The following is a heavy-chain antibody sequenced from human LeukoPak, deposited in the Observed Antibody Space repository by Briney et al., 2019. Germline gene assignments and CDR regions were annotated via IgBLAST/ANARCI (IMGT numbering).Heavy chain of an antibody. CDR2: TYYRSKWYN. D-gene: IGHD6-19*01. J-gene: IGHJ6*03. V-gene: IGHV6-1*01. CDR3: AREVRQWLVPYYYYMDV. CDR1: GDSVSSNSAA. Sequence: SQTLSLTCAISGDSVSSNSAAWNWIRQSPSRGLEWLGRTYYRSKWYNDYAVSVKSRITIKPDTSKNQFSLKLNSVTAADTAVYYCAREVRQWLVPYYYYMDVWGKGTTVTVSS.